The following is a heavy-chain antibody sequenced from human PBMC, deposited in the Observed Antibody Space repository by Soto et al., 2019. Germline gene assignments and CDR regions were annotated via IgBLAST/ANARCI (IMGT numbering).Heavy chain of an antibody. J-gene: IGHJ6*03. CDR1: GFTFSSYS. V-gene: IGHV3-21*01. Sequence: GGSLRLSCAASGFTFSSYSMNWVRKAQGKGLEWVSSISSSSSYIYYADSVKGRFTISRDNAKNSLYLQMNSLRAEDTAVYYCARDQTGRGYYYMDVWGKGTTVTVSS. D-gene: IGHD3-10*01. CDR2: ISSSSSYI. CDR3: ARDQTGRGYYYMDV.